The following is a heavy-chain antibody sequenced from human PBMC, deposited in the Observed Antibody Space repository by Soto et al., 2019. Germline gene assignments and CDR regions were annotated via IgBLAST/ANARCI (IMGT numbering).Heavy chain of an antibody. CDR1: GFTFSSYA. V-gene: IGHV3-30-3*01. CDR2: ISYDGSNK. J-gene: IGHJ4*02. Sequence: GGSLRLSCAASGFTFSSYAMHWVRQAPGKGLEWVAVISYDGSNKYYADSVKGRFTISRDNSKNTLYLQMNSLRAEDTAVYYCARDSEDSSGYYPYYFDYWGQGTLVTVSS. D-gene: IGHD3-22*01. CDR3: ARDSEDSSGYYPYYFDY.